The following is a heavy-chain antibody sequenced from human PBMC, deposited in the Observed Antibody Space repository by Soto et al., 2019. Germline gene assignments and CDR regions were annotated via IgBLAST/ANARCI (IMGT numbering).Heavy chain of an antibody. CDR3: AKTHDFWSGYPTNCFDP. V-gene: IGHV3-23*01. CDR2: ISGSGGST. Sequence: GGSLRLSCAASGFTFSSYAMSWVRQAPGKGLEWVSAISGSGGSTYYADSVKGRFTISRDNSKNTLYLQMNSLRAEDTAVYYCAKTHDFWSGYPTNCFDPWGQGTLVTVSS. J-gene: IGHJ5*02. CDR1: GFTFSSYA. D-gene: IGHD3-3*01.